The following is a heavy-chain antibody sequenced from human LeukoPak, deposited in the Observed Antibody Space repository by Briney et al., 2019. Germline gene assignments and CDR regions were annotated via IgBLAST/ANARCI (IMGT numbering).Heavy chain of an antibody. CDR2: INPNSGGT. CDR3: ARGDVLLWFGESTPYYYYMDV. Sequence: GSSVKISCKASGYTFTYRYLHWGRQAPGQGLEWMGWINPNSGGTNYAQKFQGRVTMTRDRAISTAYMELSRLRSDDTAGDYCARGDVLLWFGESTPYYYYMDVWGKGTTVTISS. D-gene: IGHD3-10*01. CDR1: GYTFTYRY. J-gene: IGHJ6*03. V-gene: IGHV1-2*02.